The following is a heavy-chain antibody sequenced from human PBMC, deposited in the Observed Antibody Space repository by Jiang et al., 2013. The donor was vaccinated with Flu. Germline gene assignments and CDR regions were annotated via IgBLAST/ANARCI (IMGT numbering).Heavy chain of an antibody. CDR2: ISSSGSTI. Sequence: LVQPGGSLRLSCAASGFTFSSYEMNWVRQAPGKGLEWVSYISSSGSTIYYADSVKGRFTISRDNAKNSLYLQMNSLRAEDTAVYYCASPGTTGTTGFDYWGQGTLVTVSS. V-gene: IGHV3-48*03. CDR3: ASPGTTGTTGFDY. D-gene: IGHD1-1*01. CDR1: GFTFSSYE. J-gene: IGHJ4*02.